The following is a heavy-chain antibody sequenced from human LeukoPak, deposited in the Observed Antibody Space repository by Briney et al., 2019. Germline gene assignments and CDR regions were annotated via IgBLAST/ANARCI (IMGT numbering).Heavy chain of an antibody. D-gene: IGHD3-10*01. Sequence: SETLSLTCTVSGGSIRSNSYYWGWIRQPPGKGLEWIGNIYYSGSTYYNPSLKSRVTISVDTSKNQFSLKLSSVTAADTAVYYCARIKFGGDNYYYYYMDVWNKGTTVTVSS. CDR3: ARIKFGGDNYYYYYMDV. CDR2: IYYSGST. V-gene: IGHV4-39*01. CDR1: GGSIRSNSYY. J-gene: IGHJ6*03.